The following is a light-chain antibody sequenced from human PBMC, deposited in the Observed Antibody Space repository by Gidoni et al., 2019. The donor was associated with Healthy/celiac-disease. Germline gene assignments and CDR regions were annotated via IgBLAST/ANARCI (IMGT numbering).Light chain of an antibody. J-gene: IGKJ3*01. CDR3: QQYNNWPPFT. V-gene: IGKV3-15*01. Sequence: EIVMTQSPATLSVSPGERATLSCRASRSVSSNLAWYQQRPGQAPRLLIYGASTRDTGIPARVSGSGSGTEFTLTISSLQSEDFAVYYCQQYNNWPPFTFGPGTKVDIK. CDR2: GAS. CDR1: RSVSSN.